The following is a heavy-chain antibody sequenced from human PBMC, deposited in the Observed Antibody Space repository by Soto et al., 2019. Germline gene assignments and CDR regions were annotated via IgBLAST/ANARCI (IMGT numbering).Heavy chain of an antibody. CDR2: ISGSGGSA. CDR3: AKLSRVGTGDFWSGYWHFHY. D-gene: IGHD3-3*01. Sequence: EVQLLESGGGLVQPGVSLRLSCAASGFTFSSYAMSWVRQPPGKRLEWVSGISGSGGSAYYADSVKGRLTISRDNSKNTLYLQMNSLRAEDTAVYYCAKLSRVGTGDFWSGYWHFHYWGQGTLVTVSS. CDR1: GFTFSSYA. J-gene: IGHJ4*02. V-gene: IGHV3-23*01.